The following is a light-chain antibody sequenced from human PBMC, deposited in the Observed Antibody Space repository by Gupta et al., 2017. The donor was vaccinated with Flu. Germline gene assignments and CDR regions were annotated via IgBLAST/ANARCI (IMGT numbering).Light chain of an antibody. J-gene: IGKJ3*01. Sequence: EIVLTQSPATLPSSPGERAALSCRASQSVGSNLASYQHKPGQAPRLLIYNASNRATGIPTRFSGSGSGTDFTLTISSLEPEDFAVYYCLQRTNWAFTFGPGTKVDIK. CDR3: LQRTNWAFT. CDR2: NAS. CDR1: QSVGSN. V-gene: IGKV3-11*01.